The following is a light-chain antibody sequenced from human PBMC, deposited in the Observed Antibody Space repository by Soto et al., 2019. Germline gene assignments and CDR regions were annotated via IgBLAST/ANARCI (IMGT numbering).Light chain of an antibody. J-gene: IGKJ1*01. CDR1: QSISSW. CDR2: DAS. V-gene: IGKV1-5*01. CDR3: QQYNSWGT. Sequence: DIQMTQSPSTLSASVGDRVTITCRASQSISSWLAWYQQKPGKAPKLLIYDASSLESGVPSRFSGSGSGTEFSLTISSLQPDDFATYYCQQYNSWGTFGKGTKVDIK.